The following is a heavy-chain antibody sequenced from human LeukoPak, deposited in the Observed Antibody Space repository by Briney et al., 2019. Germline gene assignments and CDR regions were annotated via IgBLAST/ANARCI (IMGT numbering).Heavy chain of an antibody. Sequence: GGSLRLSCAASGFTFSDHYMDWVRQAPGKGLEWVGRTRKKANSYSTDYAASVKGRFTSSRDDSENSLYLHMNSLKTEDTAVYYCARTNPGDAFDIWGQGTVVTVSS. CDR3: ARTNPGDAFDI. V-gene: IGHV3-72*01. J-gene: IGHJ3*02. CDR1: GFTFSDHY. CDR2: TRKKANSYST.